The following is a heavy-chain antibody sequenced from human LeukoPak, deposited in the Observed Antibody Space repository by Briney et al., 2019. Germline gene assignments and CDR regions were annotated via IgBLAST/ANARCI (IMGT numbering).Heavy chain of an antibody. CDR3: ARGWGYCGGDCYPRRFDP. D-gene: IGHD2-21*02. CDR1: GGSFSGYY. V-gene: IGHV4-34*01. Sequence: SETLSLTCAVYGGSFSGYYWSWIRQPPGKGLEWIGEINHSGSTNYNLSLKSRVTISVDTSKNQFSLKLSSVTAADTAVYYCARGWGYCGGDCYPRRFDPWGQGTLVTVSS. CDR2: INHSGST. J-gene: IGHJ5*02.